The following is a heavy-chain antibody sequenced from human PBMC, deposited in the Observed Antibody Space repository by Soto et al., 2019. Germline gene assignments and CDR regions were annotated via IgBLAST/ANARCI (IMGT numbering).Heavy chain of an antibody. CDR3: ARTRQFCSATTCYEVYFDY. J-gene: IGHJ4*02. CDR1: GDSMNNNNW. V-gene: IGHV4-4*02. CDR2: IYHSGST. D-gene: IGHD2-2*01. Sequence: SETLSLTCAVSGDSMNNNNWWSWVRQPPGKGLEWIGEIYHSGSTKYNPSLNSRVTISVDKSKTQISLTVTSVSAADTAVYYCARTRQFCSATTCYEVYFDYWGKGALVTVS.